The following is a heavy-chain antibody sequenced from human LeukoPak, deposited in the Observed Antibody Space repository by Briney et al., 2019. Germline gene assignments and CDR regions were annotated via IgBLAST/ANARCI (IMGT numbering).Heavy chain of an antibody. J-gene: IGHJ4*02. CDR2: ISGRGRST. V-gene: IGHV3-23*01. CDR1: GFTFSSYG. Sequence: GGSLRLSCAASGFTFSSYGMTWVRQAPGKGVEWVSAISGRGRSTFYADSVKGRFTISRDNSQNTLYLQMSSLRAEDTAIYYCAKDRAQTPLKYWGQGTLVTVSS. D-gene: IGHD3-10*01. CDR3: AKDRAQTPLKY.